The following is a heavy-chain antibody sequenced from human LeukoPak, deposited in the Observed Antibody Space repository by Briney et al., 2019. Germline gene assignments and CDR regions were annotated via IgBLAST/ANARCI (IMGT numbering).Heavy chain of an antibody. CDR2: IYYSGST. Sequence: PSETLSLTCTVSGGSISSSSYYWGWIRQPPGKGLEWIGSIYYSGSTNYNPSLRSRVTISVGTSKNQFSLKLSSVTAADTAVYYCARMVSNYYGMDVWGQGTTVTVSS. CDR3: ARMVSNYYGMDV. V-gene: IGHV4-39*07. D-gene: IGHD5-18*01. J-gene: IGHJ6*02. CDR1: GGSISSSSYY.